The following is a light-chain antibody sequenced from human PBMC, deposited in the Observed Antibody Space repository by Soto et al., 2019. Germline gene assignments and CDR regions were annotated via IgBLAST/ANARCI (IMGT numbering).Light chain of an antibody. CDR1: QGISNY. V-gene: IGKV1-27*01. CDR2: DAS. J-gene: IGKJ1*01. Sequence: DIQMTQSPSSLSASVGDRVTITCRASQGISNYLAWYQQKPGKVPKLLIYDASTLQSGVPPRFSGSGSGTDFTLTISILQSEDVATYYCQKYDSPPRTFGQGTKVEI. CDR3: QKYDSPPRT.